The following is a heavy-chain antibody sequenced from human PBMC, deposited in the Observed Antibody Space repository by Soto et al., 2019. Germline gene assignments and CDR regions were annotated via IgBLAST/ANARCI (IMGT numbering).Heavy chain of an antibody. D-gene: IGHD5-18*01. CDR2: ISSSSSYI. CDR3: ASEWKHDGLDF. V-gene: IGHV3-21*01. J-gene: IGHJ4*02. Sequence: GGSLRLSCAASGFTFSSYSMNWVRQAPGKGLEWVSSISSSSSYIYYADSVKGRFTISRDNAKNSLYLQMNSLRAEDTAVYYCASEWKHDGLDFWGQGTLVTVSS. CDR1: GFTFSSYS.